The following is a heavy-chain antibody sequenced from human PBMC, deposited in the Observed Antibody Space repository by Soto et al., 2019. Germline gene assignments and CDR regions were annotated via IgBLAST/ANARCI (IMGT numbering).Heavy chain of an antibody. J-gene: IGHJ4*02. CDR1: GFTFNIYT. CDR2: ISGNGAYV. Sequence: EVLMVESGGGLVSPGGSRRLSCEASGFTFNIYTINWVRQAPGKGLQWVSSISGNGAYVYYADSVRGRFTVSRDNAKNSVFLLMDSLRPEDTGVYFCTRGPDYWGQGTLVTVSS. CDR3: TRGPDY. V-gene: IGHV3-21*02.